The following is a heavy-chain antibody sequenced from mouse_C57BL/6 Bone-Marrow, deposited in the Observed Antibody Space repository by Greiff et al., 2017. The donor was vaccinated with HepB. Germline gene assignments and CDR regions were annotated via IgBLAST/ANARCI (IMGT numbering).Heavy chain of an antibody. CDR3: ARGDGYYVDYAMDY. CDR1: GYSITSGYD. D-gene: IGHD2-3*01. CDR2: ISYSGST. Sequence: EVQLQQSGPGMVKPSQSLSLTCTVTGYSITSGYDWHWIRHFPGNKLEWMGYISYSGSTNYNPSLKSRISITHDTSKNHFFLKLNSVTTEDTATYYCARGDGYYVDYAMDYWGQGTSVTVSS. V-gene: IGHV3-1*01. J-gene: IGHJ4*01.